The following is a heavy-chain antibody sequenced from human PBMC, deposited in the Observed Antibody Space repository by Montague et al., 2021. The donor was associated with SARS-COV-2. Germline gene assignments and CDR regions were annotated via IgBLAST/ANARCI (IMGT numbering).Heavy chain of an antibody. CDR2: IYYSGST. D-gene: IGHD1-20*01. V-gene: IGHV4-39*01. CDR1: GGSISSSSYY. J-gene: IGHJ6*02. Sequence: SETLSLTCTVSGGSISSSSYYWGWIRQPPGKGLEWIGSIYYSGSTYYNPSLKSRVSISVDTSKNQFSLKLSPVTAADTAVYYCARRVTGTTVHSYYYGMDVWGQGTTVTVSS. CDR3: ARRVTGTTVHSYYYGMDV.